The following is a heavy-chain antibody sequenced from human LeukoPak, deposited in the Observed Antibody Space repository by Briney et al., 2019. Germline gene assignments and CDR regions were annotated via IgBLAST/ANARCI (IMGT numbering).Heavy chain of an antibody. V-gene: IGHV4-59*08. D-gene: IGHD6-13*01. CDR1: GGSISSYY. Sequence: SETLSLACTVSGGSISSYYWSWIRQPPGKGLEWIGYIYYSGSTNYNPSLKSRVTISVDTSKNQFSLKLSSVTAADTAVYYCARQYSSSWYVVPRNWFDPWGQGTLVTVSS. J-gene: IGHJ5*02. CDR3: ARQYSSSWYVVPRNWFDP. CDR2: IYYSGST.